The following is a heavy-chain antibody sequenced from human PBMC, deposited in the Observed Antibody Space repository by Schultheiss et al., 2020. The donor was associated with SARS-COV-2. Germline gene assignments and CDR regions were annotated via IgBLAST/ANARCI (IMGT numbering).Heavy chain of an antibody. V-gene: IGHV4-59*10. CDR3: AGSQLGNWFDP. CDR1: GGSFSSYY. CDR2: IYTSGST. Sequence: SETLSLTCAVYGGSFSSYYWSWIRQPAGKGLEWIGRIYTSGSTNYNPSLKSRVTMSVDTSKNQFSLKLSSVTAADTAVYYGAGSQLGNWFDPWGQGTLVTVSS. J-gene: IGHJ5*02. D-gene: IGHD6-6*01.